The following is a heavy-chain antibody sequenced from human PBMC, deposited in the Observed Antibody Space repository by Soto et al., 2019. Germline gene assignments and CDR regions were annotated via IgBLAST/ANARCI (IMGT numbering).Heavy chain of an antibody. J-gene: IGHJ2*01. V-gene: IGHV1-69*06. CDR3: AITKYDSSAYYYWCLGL. CDR1: EDTFRNYA. D-gene: IGHD3-22*01. Sequence: QVELVQSGAEVKKPGSSVKVSCQASEDTFRNYAISWVRQAPGQGLEWMGGIIPIFGTANYAQKFQGRVTITADTSANTVYLELSSLRSEDTAVYYCAITKYDSSAYYYWCLGLWGRGTLVTVSS. CDR2: IIPIFGTA.